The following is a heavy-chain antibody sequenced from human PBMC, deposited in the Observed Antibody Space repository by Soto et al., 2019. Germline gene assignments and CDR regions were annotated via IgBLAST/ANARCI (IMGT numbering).Heavy chain of an antibody. CDR1: GGSISSGGYS. CDR3: ARGADRSSNWFDP. Sequence: SETLSLTCAVSGGSISSGGYSWSWIRQPPGKGLEWIGYIYHSGSTYYNPSLKSRVTISVDRSKNQFSLKLSSVTAADTAVYYCARGADRSSNWFDPWGQGTLVTVSS. CDR2: IYHSGST. V-gene: IGHV4-30-2*01. J-gene: IGHJ5*02. D-gene: IGHD6-13*01.